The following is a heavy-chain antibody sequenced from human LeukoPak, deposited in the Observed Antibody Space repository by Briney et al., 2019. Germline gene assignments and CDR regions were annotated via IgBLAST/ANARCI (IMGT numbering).Heavy chain of an antibody. J-gene: IGHJ4*02. V-gene: IGHV3-21*01. CDR3: ARGDVDTAMVIYFDY. CDR1: GFTFSSYS. D-gene: IGHD5-18*01. CDR2: ITTSTTYI. Sequence: GGSLRLSCAASGFTFSSYSMNWDRQAPGKGLEWVSSITTSTTYIYYADSVKGRFTISRDNAKNSLFLQMNSLRAEDTAVYYCARGDVDTAMVIYFDYWGQGTLVTVSS.